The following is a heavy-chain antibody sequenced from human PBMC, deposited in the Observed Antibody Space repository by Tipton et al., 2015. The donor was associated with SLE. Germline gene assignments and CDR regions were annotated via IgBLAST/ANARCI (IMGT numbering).Heavy chain of an antibody. CDR1: GGSISSYY. V-gene: IGHV4-59*12. Sequence: TLSLTCTVSGGSISSYYWSWIRQPPGKGLEWIGYIYYSGSTNYNPSLKSRVTISVDTSNNQFSLRLSSVTAADTAVYYCARGSGGTYCDAFDIWGQGTMVTVSS. CDR2: IYYSGST. D-gene: IGHD1-26*01. CDR3: ARGSGGTYCDAFDI. J-gene: IGHJ3*02.